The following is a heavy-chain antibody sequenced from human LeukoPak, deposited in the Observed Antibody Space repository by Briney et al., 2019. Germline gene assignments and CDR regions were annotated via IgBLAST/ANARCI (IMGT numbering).Heavy chain of an antibody. Sequence: GGSLRVSCAAPGFTFSSNSMNWVRPGPGKGLGWVSPIRSSSRDIYYADSVKGRFTISRDNAKNSLYLQMNSLRAEDTAVYCCAIDFRSYYEVDYWGQGTLVTVSS. CDR1: GFTFSSNS. V-gene: IGHV3-21*01. J-gene: IGHJ4*02. D-gene: IGHD1-26*01. CDR2: IRSSSRDI. CDR3: AIDFRSYYEVDY.